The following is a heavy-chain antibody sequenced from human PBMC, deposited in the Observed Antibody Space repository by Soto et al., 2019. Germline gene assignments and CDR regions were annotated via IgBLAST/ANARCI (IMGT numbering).Heavy chain of an antibody. J-gene: IGHJ4*01. Sequence: GGSLRLSCAASGFTFSSYSMNWVRQAPGKGLEWVSSISSSSSYIYYADSVKGRFTISRDNAKNSLYLQMNSLRAEDTAVYYCSRGGRGLAVADFGYWGQGTLVTVSS. CDR1: GFTFSSYS. V-gene: IGHV3-21*01. D-gene: IGHD6-19*01. CDR2: ISSSSSYI. CDR3: SRGGRGLAVADFGY.